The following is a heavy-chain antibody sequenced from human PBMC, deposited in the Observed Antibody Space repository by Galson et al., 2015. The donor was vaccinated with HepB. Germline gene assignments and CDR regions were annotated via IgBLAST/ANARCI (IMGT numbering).Heavy chain of an antibody. CDR3: ARGGRIAARSPIYYFDY. D-gene: IGHD6-6*01. Sequence: SVKVSCKASGYTFTGYYMHWVRQAPGQGLEWMGRINPNSGGTNYAQKFQGRVTMTRDTSISTAYMELSRLRSDDTAVYYCARGGRIAARSPIYYFDYWGQGTLVTVSS. CDR1: GYTFTGYY. J-gene: IGHJ4*02. CDR2: INPNSGGT. V-gene: IGHV1-2*06.